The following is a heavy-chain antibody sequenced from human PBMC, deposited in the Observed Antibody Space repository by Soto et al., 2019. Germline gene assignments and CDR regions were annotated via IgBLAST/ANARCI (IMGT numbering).Heavy chain of an antibody. J-gene: IGHJ6*02. CDR1: GGSISSGGYY. V-gene: IGHV4-31*03. Sequence: QVQLQESGPGLVKPSQTLSLTCTVSGGSISSGGYYWNWIRQHPGKGLEWIGYIYYSGSTYYNPSLKSRLTIAVDTSKNQFPLKLTSVTAADTALYYCASANVGPRSGGGMDVWGQGTTVTVSS. CDR2: IYYSGST. CDR3: ASANVGPRSGGGMDV. D-gene: IGHD2-8*01.